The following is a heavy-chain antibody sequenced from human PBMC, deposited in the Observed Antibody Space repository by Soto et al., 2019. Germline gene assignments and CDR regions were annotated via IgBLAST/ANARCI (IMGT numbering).Heavy chain of an antibody. CDR3: ARTYYYDSTGYYRTFDY. Sequence: PGGSLRLSCAASGFTFGSYAMSWVRLAPGKGLEWVSVAGPSGSSTFYADSVRGRFTISRDNVENTLYLQMSSLRVADTALYFCARTYYYDSTGYYRTFDYWGQGTMVTVYS. D-gene: IGHD3-22*01. J-gene: IGHJ4*02. CDR2: AGPSGSST. V-gene: IGHV3-23*01. CDR1: GFTFGSYA.